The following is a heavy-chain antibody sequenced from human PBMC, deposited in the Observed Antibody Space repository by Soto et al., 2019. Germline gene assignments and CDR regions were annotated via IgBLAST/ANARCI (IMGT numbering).Heavy chain of an antibody. CDR2: ISAYNGNA. V-gene: IGHV1-18*01. Sequence: GASVKVSCKASGYTFTSYGISWVRQAPGQGLERMGWISAYNGNANYAQKLQGRVTMTTDTSTSTAYMELSSLRSEDTAVYYCASTAQQLVHSYFDSWGQGTLVTVSS. J-gene: IGHJ4*02. CDR3: ASTAQQLVHSYFDS. CDR1: GYTFTSYG. D-gene: IGHD6-13*01.